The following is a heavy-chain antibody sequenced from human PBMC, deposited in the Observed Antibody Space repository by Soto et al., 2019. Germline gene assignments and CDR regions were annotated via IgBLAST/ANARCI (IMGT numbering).Heavy chain of an antibody. CDR1: GFPFSNYK. CDR3: VGRWLQNTATTWDHYYYYGMDV. CDR2: ISSSGSTI. V-gene: IGHV3-48*03. Sequence: SLRLSCATSGFPFSNYKMNWVRQAPGKGLEWVSYISSSGSTIYYADSVKGRFTISRDNAKNSLYLQMNSLRAEDTAVYYCVGRWLQNTATTWDHYYYYGMDVWGQGTTVTVSS. J-gene: IGHJ6*01. D-gene: IGHD5-12*01.